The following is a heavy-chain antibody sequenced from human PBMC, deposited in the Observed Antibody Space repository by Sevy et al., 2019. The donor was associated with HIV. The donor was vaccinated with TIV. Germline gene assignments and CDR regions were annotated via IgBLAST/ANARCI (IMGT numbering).Heavy chain of an antibody. D-gene: IGHD6-13*01. CDR2: IKSKTDGGTT. V-gene: IGHV3-15*01. J-gene: IGHJ4*02. Sequence: GGSLRLSCAASGFTFSNAWMSWVRQAPGKGLEWVGRIKSKTDGGTTDYAAPVKGRFTISRDDSKNTLYLQMNSLKTEDTAVYYCTTGPYRSSWYYYFDYGGQGTLVTVSS. CDR1: GFTFSNAW. CDR3: TTGPYRSSWYYYFDY.